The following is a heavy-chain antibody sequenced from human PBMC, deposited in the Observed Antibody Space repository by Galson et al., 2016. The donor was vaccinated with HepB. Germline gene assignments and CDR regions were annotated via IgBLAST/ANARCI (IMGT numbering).Heavy chain of an antibody. J-gene: IGHJ4*02. V-gene: IGHV1-18*01. Sequence: SVKVSCKASGYTFTSRGISWVRQAPGQGLEWMGWISAYDGHTNYGRKLQDRLTMTTDTSTSTAYMELRSLRSDDTAVYYCASDHNWGTENWGQGTLVTVSS. CDR2: ISAYDGHT. D-gene: IGHD2-8*02. CDR3: ASDHNWGTEN. CDR1: GYTFTSRG.